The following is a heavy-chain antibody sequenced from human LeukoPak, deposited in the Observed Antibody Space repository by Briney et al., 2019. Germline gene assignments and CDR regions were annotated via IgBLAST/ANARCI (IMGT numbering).Heavy chain of an antibody. J-gene: IGHJ4*02. CDR2: ISWNSGTV. Sequence: GGSLRLSCAGSGFIFNNYAMHWVRQPPGKGLEWVSGISWNSGTVDYADSVRGRFTISRDNAKNSLYLQMDSLRVEDTAFYYCAKDNRRHYTSGPNPDSLHWGQGALVTVSS. D-gene: IGHD6-19*01. CDR3: AKDNRRHYTSGPNPDSLH. V-gene: IGHV3-9*01. CDR1: GFIFNNYA.